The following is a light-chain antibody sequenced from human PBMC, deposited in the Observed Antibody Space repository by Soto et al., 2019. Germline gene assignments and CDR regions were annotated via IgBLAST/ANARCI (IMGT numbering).Light chain of an antibody. CDR3: QQRSNWPPSLT. CDR1: QSVSSY. CDR2: DAS. J-gene: IGKJ4*01. Sequence: EIVLTQSPATLSLSPGERATLSCRASQSVSSYLAWYQQKPDQAPRLLIYDASNRATGIPARFSGSGSGTDFTLTISSLEPEDFAVYYCQQRSNWPPSLTFGGGTKVDIK. V-gene: IGKV3-11*01.